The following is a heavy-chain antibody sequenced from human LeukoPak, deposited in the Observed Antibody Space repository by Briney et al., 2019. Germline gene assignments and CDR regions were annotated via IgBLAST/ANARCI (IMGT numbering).Heavy chain of an antibody. CDR2: INPSGGST. CDR1: GYTFTSYY. CDR3: ARDRSSVGDNRYFDL. V-gene: IGHV1-46*03. J-gene: IGHJ2*01. Sequence: ASVKVSCKASGYTFTSYYMHWVRHAPGQGLEWMGIINPSGGSTSYAQKFQGRVTMTSDTSTSTVYMELSSLRSEDTAVYYCARDRSSVGDNRYFDLWGRGTLVTVSS. D-gene: IGHD2-21*02.